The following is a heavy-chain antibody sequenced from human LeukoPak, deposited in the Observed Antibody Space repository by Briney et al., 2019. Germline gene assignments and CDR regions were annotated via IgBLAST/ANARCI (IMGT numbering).Heavy chain of an antibody. CDR3: ARGRYDWNDVGYFDY. D-gene: IGHD1-1*01. J-gene: IGHJ4*02. CDR1: GFTFSTYA. V-gene: IGHV3-23*01. Sequence: GGSLRLSCAASGFTFSTYAMSWVRQAPGKGLEWVSAIFGNGRTTYSADSVRGRFAISRDNSKNTLYLQMNSLRAEDTAVYYCARGRYDWNDVGYFDYWGQGTLVSVSS. CDR2: IFGNGRTT.